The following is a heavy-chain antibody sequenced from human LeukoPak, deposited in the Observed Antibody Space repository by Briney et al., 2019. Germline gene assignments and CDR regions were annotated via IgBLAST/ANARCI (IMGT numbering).Heavy chain of an antibody. V-gene: IGHV3-30*04. Sequence: PGGSLRLSCAASRFTFSSYAMHWVSQARGKGLEWVAVISYDGSNKYYADSVKGRFTISRDNSKNTLYLQMNSLRAEDTAVYYCARDLTRYFDYWGQGTLLTVSS. CDR1: RFTFSSYA. J-gene: IGHJ4*02. CDR2: ISYDGSNK. D-gene: IGHD1-1*01. CDR3: ARDLTRYFDY.